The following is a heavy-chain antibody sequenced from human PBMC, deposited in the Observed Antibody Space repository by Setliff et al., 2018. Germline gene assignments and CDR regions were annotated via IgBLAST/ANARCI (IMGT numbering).Heavy chain of an antibody. J-gene: IGHJ4*02. V-gene: IGHV3-23*01. D-gene: IGHD3-22*01. CDR3: AKGQGQYYDSSGYYGRVLDY. CDR2: ITFGSLSR. Sequence: PGGSLRLSCAASGFTFNAYAMSWVRQAPGKGLEWVSAITFGSLSRYYADSVEGRFTISRDNSKNTLFLEMNSLRTEDTAVYYCAKGQGQYYDSSGYYGRVLDYWGQGTLVTVSS. CDR1: GFTFNAYA.